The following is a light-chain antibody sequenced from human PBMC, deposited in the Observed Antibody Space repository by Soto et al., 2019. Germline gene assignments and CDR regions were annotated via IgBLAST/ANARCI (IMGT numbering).Light chain of an antibody. CDR3: QQYGSSPT. CDR1: QSIRNN. CDR2: GAS. V-gene: IGKV3-20*01. Sequence: EIVMTQSPATLSVSPGERATLSCRASQSIRNNLAWYQHRPGQDPWLLIYGASSRATGIPDRFSGSGSGTDFTLTISRLEPEDFAVYYCQQYGSSPTFGQGTKVDIK. J-gene: IGKJ1*01.